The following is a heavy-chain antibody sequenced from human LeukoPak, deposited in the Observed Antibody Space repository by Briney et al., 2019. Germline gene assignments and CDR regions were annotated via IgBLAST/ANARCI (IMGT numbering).Heavy chain of an antibody. CDR1: GYSFTNYW. CDR2: IYPGDSDT. V-gene: IGHV5-51*01. Sequence: GESLKISCKGSGYSFTNYWIGWVRQLPGKGLEWMGIIYPGDSDTRYSPSFQGQVTISTDKSISTAYLQWSSLKASDTAMYFCARGGPNYALDYWGQGTLVTVSS. D-gene: IGHD2-2*01. CDR3: ARGGPNYALDY. J-gene: IGHJ4*02.